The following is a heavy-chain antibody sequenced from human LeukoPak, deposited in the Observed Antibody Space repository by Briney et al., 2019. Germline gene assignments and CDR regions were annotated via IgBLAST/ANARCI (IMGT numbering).Heavy chain of an antibody. J-gene: IGHJ5*01. D-gene: IGHD6-19*01. CDR3: ARAPHSDDNRIAVAGKEWFDS. V-gene: IGHV4-30-4*01. CDR1: GGSIGSGAYC. CDR2: IYYTGST. Sequence: PSQTLSLPCTVSGGSIGSGAYCWGWIRQLPGKGLEWIGYIYYTGSTHYNPSLKSRFIISVDTSKNQFSLNLRSLTAADTAVYYCARAPHSDDNRIAVAGKEWFDSLGQGALVTGSS.